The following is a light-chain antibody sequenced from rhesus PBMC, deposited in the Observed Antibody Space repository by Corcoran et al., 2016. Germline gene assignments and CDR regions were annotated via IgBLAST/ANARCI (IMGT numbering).Light chain of an antibody. V-gene: IGKV1-69*01. J-gene: IGKJ4*01. CDR3: QQHDSSPLT. Sequence: DIQMTQSPSSLSASIGDRVTITCRASQGISNWLAWYQHKPGEAPNLLIYRASNLEAGVPSRFSGIGAGKVFTLTISSLQPEDIATYFCQQHDSSPLTFGGGTKVELK. CDR1: QGISNW. CDR2: RAS.